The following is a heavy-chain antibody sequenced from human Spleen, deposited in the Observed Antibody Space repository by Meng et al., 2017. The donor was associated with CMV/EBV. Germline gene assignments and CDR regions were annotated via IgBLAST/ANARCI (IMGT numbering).Heavy chain of an antibody. D-gene: IGHD3-16*01. CDR3: AGGGSRILDY. CDR1: GLNFITYT. CDR2: ISYDASNE. V-gene: IGHV3-30*04. Sequence: GESLKISCAASGLNFITYTMHWVRQTPGKGLEWVAGISYDASNEYYPESVKGRLTISRDNSKNTLYLQMSSLKAEDTAVYYCAGGGSRILDYWGQGTLVTVSS. J-gene: IGHJ4*02.